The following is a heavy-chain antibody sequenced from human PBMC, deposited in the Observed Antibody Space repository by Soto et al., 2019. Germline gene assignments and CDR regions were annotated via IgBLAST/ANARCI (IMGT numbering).Heavy chain of an antibody. CDR2: INHSGST. J-gene: IGHJ6*03. CDR1: GGSFSGYY. Sequence: SETLSLTCAVYGGSFSGYYWSWIRQPPGKGLEWIGEINHSGSTNYNPSLKSRVTISVDTSKNQFSLKLSSVTAADTAVYYCARGPIAAAGNRYYYYHKDVWGKGTTVTVSS. CDR3: ARGPIAAAGNRYYYYHKDV. D-gene: IGHD6-13*01. V-gene: IGHV4-34*01.